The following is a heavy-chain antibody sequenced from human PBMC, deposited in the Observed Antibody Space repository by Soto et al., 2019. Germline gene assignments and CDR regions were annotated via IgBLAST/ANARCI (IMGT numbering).Heavy chain of an antibody. D-gene: IGHD2-2*01. V-gene: IGHV3-66*01. CDR3: ARGGVPVAEANYYHYYYMYV. J-gene: IGHJ6*03. Sequence: GGSLRLSCAASGFTVSSNYMSWVRQAPGKGLEWVSVIYSGGSTYYADSVKGRFTISRDNSKNTLYLQMNSLRAEDTAVYYCARGGVPVAEANYYHYYYMYVCAKRTTVTV. CDR1: GFTVSSNY. CDR2: IYSGGST.